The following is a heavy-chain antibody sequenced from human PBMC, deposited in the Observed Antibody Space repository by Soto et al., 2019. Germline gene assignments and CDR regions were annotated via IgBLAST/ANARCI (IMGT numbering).Heavy chain of an antibody. CDR1: GYTFTSYG. CDR3: AVSSGYYNTETFDI. V-gene: IGHV1-18*01. Sequence: ASVKVSCKASGYTFTSYGISWVRQAPGQGLEWMGWISAYNGNTNYAQKLQGRVTMTTDTSTSTAYMELRSLRSDDTAVYYCAVSSGYYNTETFDIWGQGTMVTVSS. CDR2: ISAYNGNT. D-gene: IGHD3-22*01. J-gene: IGHJ3*02.